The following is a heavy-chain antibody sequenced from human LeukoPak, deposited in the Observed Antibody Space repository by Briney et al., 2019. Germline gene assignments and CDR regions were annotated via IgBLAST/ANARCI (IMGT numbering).Heavy chain of an antibody. J-gene: IGHJ6*02. Sequence: ASVKVSCKASGYTFTSYGISWVRQAPGQGLEWMGWISAYNGNTNYAQKLQGRVTMTTDTSTSTAYMELRSLRSDDTAMYYCAREPRYCSGGSCYYYGMDVWGQGTTVTVSS. CDR2: ISAYNGNT. CDR1: GYTFTSYG. D-gene: IGHD2-15*01. CDR3: AREPRYCSGGSCYYYGMDV. V-gene: IGHV1-18*01.